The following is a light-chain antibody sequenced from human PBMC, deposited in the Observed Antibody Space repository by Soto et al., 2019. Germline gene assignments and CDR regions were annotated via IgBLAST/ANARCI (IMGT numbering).Light chain of an antibody. CDR2: GTS. J-gene: IGKJ4*01. V-gene: IGKV3-20*01. Sequence: EIVLTQSPGTLSLSPGERATLSCRATQSVSSNYLAWYQQKPGQAPRLLIFGTSSRATGIPDRFSGSASGTDFTLTISRLEPEDFAVYYCQQYGSSPLTFGGGTKVEIK. CDR3: QQYGSSPLT. CDR1: QSVSSNY.